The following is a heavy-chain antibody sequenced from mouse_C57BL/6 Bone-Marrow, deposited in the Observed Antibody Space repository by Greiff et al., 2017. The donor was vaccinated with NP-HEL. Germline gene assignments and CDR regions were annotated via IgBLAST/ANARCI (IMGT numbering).Heavy chain of an antibody. Sequence: QVQLKESGPGLVAPSQSLSITCTVSGFSLTSYAISWVRQPLGKGLVWLGVILTGGGTNYNSALKSRLSISKDNSKSQVFLKMNSLQTDDTARYYCARRGAMDYWGQGTSVTVSS. CDR3: ARRGAMDY. J-gene: IGHJ4*01. V-gene: IGHV2-9-1*01. CDR1: GFSLTSYA. CDR2: ILTGGGT.